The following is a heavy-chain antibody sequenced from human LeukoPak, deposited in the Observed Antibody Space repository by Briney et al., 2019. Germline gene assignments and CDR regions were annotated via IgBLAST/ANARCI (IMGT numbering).Heavy chain of an antibody. J-gene: IGHJ3*02. CDR2: IYSGGST. CDR1: EFTVSSNY. V-gene: IGHV3-53*01. Sequence: PGGSLRLSCAASEFTVSSNYMSWVRQAPGKGLEWVSVIYSGGSTYYADCVKGRFTISRDNSKNTLYLQMNSLRAEDTAVYYCARDYYDSSGYRHDAFDIWGQGTMVTVSS. CDR3: ARDYYDSSGYRHDAFDI. D-gene: IGHD3-22*01.